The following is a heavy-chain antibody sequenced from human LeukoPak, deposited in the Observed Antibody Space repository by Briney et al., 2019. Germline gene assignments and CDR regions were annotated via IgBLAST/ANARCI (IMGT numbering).Heavy chain of an antibody. CDR2: LYSDGNT. Sequence: GDSLRLSCAASGFTVITNDMTWVRQAPGKAREWVSVLYSDGNTKYADSVQGRFTISRDNSENTLYLEMNSLSPDDTAVYYCARGVEPLAANTLAYWGQGTLVTVSS. CDR1: GFTVITND. J-gene: IGHJ4*02. CDR3: ARGVEPLAANTLAY. V-gene: IGHV3-53*01. D-gene: IGHD1-14*01.